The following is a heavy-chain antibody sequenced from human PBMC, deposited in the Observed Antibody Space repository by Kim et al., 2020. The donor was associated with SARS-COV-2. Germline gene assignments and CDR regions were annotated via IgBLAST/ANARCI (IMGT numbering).Heavy chain of an antibody. CDR3: ARDLKYYGSGSW. J-gene: IGHJ4*02. V-gene: IGHV3-21*01. Sequence: YYADSVKGRFTISRDNAKNSLYLQMNSLRAEDTAVYYCARDLKYYGSGSWGGQGTLVTVSS. D-gene: IGHD3-10*01.